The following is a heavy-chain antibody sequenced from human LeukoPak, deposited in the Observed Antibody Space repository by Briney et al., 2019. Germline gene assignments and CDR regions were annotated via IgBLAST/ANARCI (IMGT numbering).Heavy chain of an antibody. CDR3: ARHRGSPDY. Sequence: GSLRLSCAASGFTVSSNYMSWVRQPPGKGLEWIGEINHSGSTNYNPSLKSRVTISVDTSKNQFSLKLSSVTAADTAVYYCARHRGSPDYWGQGTLVTVSS. CDR1: GFTVSSNY. J-gene: IGHJ4*02. V-gene: IGHV4-34*01. CDR2: INHSGST.